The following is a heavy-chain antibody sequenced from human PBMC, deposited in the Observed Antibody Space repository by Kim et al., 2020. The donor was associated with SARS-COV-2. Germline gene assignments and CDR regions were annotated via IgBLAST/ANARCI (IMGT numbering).Heavy chain of an antibody. CDR2: IFRGGTT. Sequence: GGSLRLSCAASELTVSSNYMSWVRQAPGKGLEWVSIIFRGGTTYYADSVKGRFTISRDTSKNTLYLQMSNLRAEDTAFYYCARANTYGSGAYDYWGQGTLVTVSS. J-gene: IGHJ4*02. CDR3: ARANTYGSGAYDY. V-gene: IGHV3-53*01. CDR1: ELTVSSNY. D-gene: IGHD3-10*01.